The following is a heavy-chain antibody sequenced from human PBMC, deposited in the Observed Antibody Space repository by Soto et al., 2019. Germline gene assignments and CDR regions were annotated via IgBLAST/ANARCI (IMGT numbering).Heavy chain of an antibody. CDR2: IYDSGNM. CDR3: ARTGDPNWLDP. D-gene: IGHD7-27*01. V-gene: IGHV4-30-4*01. Sequence: PSETLSLTCTVSGGSISSCCYYWSWLRQPPGKGLEWIAYIYDSGNMNYNPSLKSRVTISVDTSKNQFPLKLSSVTAADTAVYYCARTGDPNWLDPWGQGTLVTVSS. J-gene: IGHJ5*02. CDR1: GGSISSCCYY.